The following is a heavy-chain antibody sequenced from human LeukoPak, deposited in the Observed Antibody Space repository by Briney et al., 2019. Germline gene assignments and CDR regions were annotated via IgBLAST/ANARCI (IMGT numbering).Heavy chain of an antibody. J-gene: IGHJ4*02. CDR2: VYYSGST. CDR3: ARYYGSGSNDY. D-gene: IGHD3-10*01. CDR1: GGSISSSSYY. Sequence: PSETLSLTCTVSGGSISSSSYYWGWIRQPPGKGLEWIASVYYSGSTYYNPSLRSRVTMSVDTSNNQFSLRLSSVTAADTAVYYCARYYGSGSNDYWGQGTLVTVSS. V-gene: IGHV4-39*01.